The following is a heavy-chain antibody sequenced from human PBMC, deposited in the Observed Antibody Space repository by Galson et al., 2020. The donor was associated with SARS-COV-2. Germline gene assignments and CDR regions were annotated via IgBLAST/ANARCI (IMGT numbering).Heavy chain of an antibody. J-gene: IGHJ4*02. CDR2: IWYDGSNK. CDR1: GFTFSSYG. D-gene: IGHD1-26*01. V-gene: IGHV3-33*01. CDR3: AISLGATSSFDY. Sequence: GGSLRLSCAASGFTFSSYGMHWVRQAPGKGLEWVAVIWYDGSNKYYADSVKGRFTISRDNSKNTLYLQMNSLRAEDTAVYYCAISLGATSSFDYWGQGTLVTVSS.